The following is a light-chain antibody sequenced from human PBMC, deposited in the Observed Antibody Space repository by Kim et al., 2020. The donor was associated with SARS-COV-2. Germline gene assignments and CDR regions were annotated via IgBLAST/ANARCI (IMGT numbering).Light chain of an antibody. V-gene: IGKV3-11*01. CDR2: DAS. CDR1: QSVSTY. Sequence: PGERAPLSCRTSQSVSTYLAWYQHKPGQSPRLLIHDASSRATGIPARFSGSGSGTDFTLTIDSLQPEDCAVYYCQQRSNWPEGLTFGGGTKVDIK. J-gene: IGKJ4*01. CDR3: QQRSNWPEGLT.